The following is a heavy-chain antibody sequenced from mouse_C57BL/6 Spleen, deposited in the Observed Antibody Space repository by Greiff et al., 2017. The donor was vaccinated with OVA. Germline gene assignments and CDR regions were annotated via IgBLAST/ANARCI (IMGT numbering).Heavy chain of an antibody. J-gene: IGHJ1*03. V-gene: IGHV5-4*03. Sequence: EVKLQESGGGLVKPGGSLKLSCAASGFTFSSYAMSWVRQTPEKRLEWVATISDGGSYTYYPDNVKGRFTISRDNAKNNLYLQMSHLKSEDTAMYYCARGRGDWYFDVWGTGTTVTVSS. CDR2: ISDGGSYT. CDR3: ARGRGDWYFDV. CDR1: GFTFSSYA.